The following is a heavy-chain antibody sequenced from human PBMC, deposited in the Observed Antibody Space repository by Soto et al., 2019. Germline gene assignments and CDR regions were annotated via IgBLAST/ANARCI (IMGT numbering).Heavy chain of an antibody. Sequence: ASVKVSGKVSGYPFLSYALHLVRQAPGQSLEWLGWINAGDGVTKYAPKFQGRVIITRDTSARTAYMELTSLRSEDTAVYYCAREPLVAYNIWGQGTLVTVSS. J-gene: IGHJ4*02. V-gene: IGHV1-3*01. CDR1: GYPFLSYA. CDR2: INAGDGVT. D-gene: IGHD2-8*02. CDR3: AREPLVAYNI.